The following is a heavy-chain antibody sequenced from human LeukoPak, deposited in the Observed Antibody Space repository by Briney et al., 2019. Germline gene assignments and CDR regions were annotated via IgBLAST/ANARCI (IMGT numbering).Heavy chain of an antibody. J-gene: IGHJ4*02. Sequence: SQTLSLTCTVSGGSISSGSYYCSWIRQPAGKGLEWIGRIYTSGSTNYSSSLKSRVTISVDTSKNQFSLKLSSVTAADTAVYYCASSIGVWGQGTLVTVSS. CDR1: GGSISSGSYY. D-gene: IGHD2-8*01. V-gene: IGHV4-61*02. CDR2: IYTSGST. CDR3: ASSIGV.